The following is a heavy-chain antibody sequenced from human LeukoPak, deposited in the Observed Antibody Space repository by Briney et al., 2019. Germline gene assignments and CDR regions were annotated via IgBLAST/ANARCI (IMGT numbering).Heavy chain of an antibody. D-gene: IGHD4-17*01. J-gene: IGHJ6*02. CDR3: ARANGHGDYRPPYYYYYGMDV. Sequence: GESLKISCKGSGYSFTSYWIGWVRQMPGKGLEWRGIIYPGDSDTRYSPSFQGQVTISADKSISTAYLQWSSLKASDTAMYYCARANGHGDYRPPYYYYYGMDVWGQGTTVTVSS. V-gene: IGHV5-51*01. CDR2: IYPGDSDT. CDR1: GYSFTSYW.